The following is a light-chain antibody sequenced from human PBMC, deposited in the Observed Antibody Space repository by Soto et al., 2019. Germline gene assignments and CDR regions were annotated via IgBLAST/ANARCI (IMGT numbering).Light chain of an antibody. Sequence: QSVLTQPPSVSGSPGQSVTISCTGTSSDVGSYNRVSWYQQPPGTAPKLMIFEVSNRPSGVPDRFSGSKSGITASLTISGLQAEDEAHYYCSSYTSSNTLVFGGGTQLTVL. J-gene: IGLJ2*01. CDR2: EVS. CDR1: SSDVGSYNR. CDR3: SSYTSSNTLV. V-gene: IGLV2-18*02.